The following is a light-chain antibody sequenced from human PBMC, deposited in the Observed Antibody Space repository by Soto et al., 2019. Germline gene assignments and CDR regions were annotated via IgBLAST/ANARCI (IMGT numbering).Light chain of an antibody. CDR3: QQHGNSPGT. CDR1: QSVDYNN. CDR2: HVS. J-gene: IGKJ1*01. Sequence: EIVLTQSPGTLSLSPGERATLSCRASQSVDYNNLAWYQQKPGQAPRLLISHVSRRATGIPDRFSGSGSGTDFTLTISRLEPEDFAVYHCQQHGNSPGTFGQGTRVEIK. V-gene: IGKV3-20*01.